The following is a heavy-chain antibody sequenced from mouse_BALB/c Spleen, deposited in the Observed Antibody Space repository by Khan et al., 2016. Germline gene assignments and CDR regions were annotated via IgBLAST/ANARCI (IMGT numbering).Heavy chain of an antibody. CDR2: ISYSGST. J-gene: IGHJ4*01. CDR3: ARSDYGDKDAMDY. Sequence: VQLQESGPGLVKPSQSLSLTCTVTGYSITSDYAWNWIRQFPGNRLEWMGYISYSGSTSYNPSLKSRISITRDTSKNQFFLQLNSVTSEDTATDYYARSDYGDKDAMDYWGQGTSVTVSS. D-gene: IGHD1-1*01. CDR1: GYSITSDYA. V-gene: IGHV3-2*02.